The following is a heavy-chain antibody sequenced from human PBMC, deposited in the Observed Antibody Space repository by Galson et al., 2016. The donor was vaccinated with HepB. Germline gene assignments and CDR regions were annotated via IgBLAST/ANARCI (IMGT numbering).Heavy chain of an antibody. CDR1: GDSITSGGYY. Sequence: TLSPTCTVSGDSITSGGYYWSWVRQHPGKGLDWLGYIYHSGSAYYNPALKSRLSMSGATSKNQFSLKLNPLAAADTAIYYCGRDRTLQDLDYWGQGTLVTVSS. CDR2: IYHSGSA. D-gene: IGHD5-24*01. CDR3: GRDRTLQDLDY. J-gene: IGHJ4*02. V-gene: IGHV4-31*03.